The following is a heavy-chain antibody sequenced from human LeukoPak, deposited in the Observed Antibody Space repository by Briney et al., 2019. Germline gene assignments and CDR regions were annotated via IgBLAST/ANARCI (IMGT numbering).Heavy chain of an antibody. CDR1: GGSFSGYY. D-gene: IGHD3-22*01. Sequence: SETLSLTCAVYGGSFSGYYWSWIRQPPGKGLEWIGEINYSGSTNYNPSLKSRVTISVDTSKNQFSLKLSSVTAADTAVYYCALYYYDSSGYYFDYWGQGTLVTVSS. J-gene: IGHJ4*02. CDR3: ALYYYDSSGYYFDY. CDR2: INYSGST. V-gene: IGHV4-34*01.